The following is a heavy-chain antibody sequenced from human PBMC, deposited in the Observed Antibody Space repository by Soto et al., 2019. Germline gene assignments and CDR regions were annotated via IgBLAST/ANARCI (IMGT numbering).Heavy chain of an antibody. CDR1: GFSISSGGYY. Sequence: SETLSLTCTFSGFSISSGGYYWSWIRQHPGKGLEWIGYIYYSGSTYYNPSLKSRVTISVDTSKNQFSLKLSSVTAADTAVYYCARAHNYDILTGPGYFDYWGQGTLVTVSS. CDR3: ARAHNYDILTGPGYFDY. CDR2: IYYSGST. V-gene: IGHV4-31*03. J-gene: IGHJ4*02. D-gene: IGHD3-9*01.